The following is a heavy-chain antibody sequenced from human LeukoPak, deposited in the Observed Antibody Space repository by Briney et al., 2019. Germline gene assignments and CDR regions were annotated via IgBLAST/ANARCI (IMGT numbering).Heavy chain of an antibody. CDR3: AKDIVKYTWDGMDV. J-gene: IGHJ6*02. V-gene: IGHV3-9*01. CDR1: GFTFDDYA. CDR2: INWNRGNI. Sequence: PGRSLRLSCAASGFTFDDYAMHWVRQAPGKGLEWVSGINWNRGNIGYADSVKGRFTISRDNAKNSLYLQMNSLRAEDTALYYCAKDIVKYTWDGMDVWGQGTTVTVSS. D-gene: IGHD1-20*01.